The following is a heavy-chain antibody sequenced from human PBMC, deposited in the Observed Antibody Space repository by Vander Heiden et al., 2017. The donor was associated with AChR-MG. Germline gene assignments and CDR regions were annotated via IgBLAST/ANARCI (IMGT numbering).Heavy chain of an antibody. Sequence: EVQLVESGGGLVPPGGSLRLPCAASGFTFSSYEMNWVRQAPGKGLEWVSYISSSGSTIYYADSVKGRFTISRDNAKNSLYLQMNSLRAEDTAVYYCARDSYSGYDASIIDYWGQGTLVTVSS. J-gene: IGHJ4*02. V-gene: IGHV3-48*03. D-gene: IGHD5-12*01. CDR2: ISSSGSTI. CDR1: GFTFSSYE. CDR3: ARDSYSGYDASIIDY.